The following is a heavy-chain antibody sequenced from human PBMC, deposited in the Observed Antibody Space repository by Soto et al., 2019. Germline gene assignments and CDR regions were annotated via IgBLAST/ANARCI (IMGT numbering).Heavy chain of an antibody. CDR2: VYYSDGT. V-gene: IGHV4-30-4*01. J-gene: IGHJ6*02. D-gene: IGHD6-13*01. Sequence: QVQLQESGPGLVEPSQTLSLTCSVSGGSISSGDYYWSWIRQPPGKGLEWIGCVYYSDGTNYNPSLKSRVTISLDRSKNQFSLRLTSVTAADTAVYYCARTEASSWSFFYYGMDVWGQGTTVAVSS. CDR3: ARTEASSWSFFYYGMDV. CDR1: GGSISSGDYY.